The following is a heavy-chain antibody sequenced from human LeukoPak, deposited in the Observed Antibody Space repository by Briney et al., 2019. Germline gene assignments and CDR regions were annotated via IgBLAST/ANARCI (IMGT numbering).Heavy chain of an antibody. CDR3: AQEVTAFDH. D-gene: IGHD2-21*02. CDR1: GFTFSAYE. CDR2: IRNDGGTQ. J-gene: IGHJ4*02. V-gene: IGHV3-30*02. Sequence: GGSLRLSCAASGFTFSAYEMNWVRQAPGKGLKWVAFIRNDGGTQYYADSVKGRFTISRDNSMNTLYLQTSSLRTEDTAVYYCAQEVTAFDHWGQGTLVTVSS.